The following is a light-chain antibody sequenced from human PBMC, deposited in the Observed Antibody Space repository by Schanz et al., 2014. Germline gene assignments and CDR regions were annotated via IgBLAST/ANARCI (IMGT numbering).Light chain of an antibody. CDR3: QQYNDWVT. CDR2: GAS. Sequence: EIVMTQFPATLSVSPGDRATLSCRASQSVSSKLAWFQQKPGQAPRLLIYGASTRATGIPVRFSGSGSGTEFTLTISSLQSEDFALYYCQQYNDWVTFGPGTKVDIK. J-gene: IGKJ3*01. CDR1: QSVSSK. V-gene: IGKV3-15*01.